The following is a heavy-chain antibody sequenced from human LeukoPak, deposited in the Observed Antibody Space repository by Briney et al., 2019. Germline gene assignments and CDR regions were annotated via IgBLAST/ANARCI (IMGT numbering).Heavy chain of an antibody. Sequence: GGSLRLSCAASGFTVSSNYMSWVRQAPGKGLEWVSGISWNSGSIGYADSVKGRFTISRDNAKNSLYLQMNSLRAEDTALYYCAKASYSSGYADWGQGTLVTVSS. CDR3: AKASYSSGYAD. D-gene: IGHD3-22*01. V-gene: IGHV3-9*01. CDR2: ISWNSGSI. CDR1: GFTVSSNY. J-gene: IGHJ4*02.